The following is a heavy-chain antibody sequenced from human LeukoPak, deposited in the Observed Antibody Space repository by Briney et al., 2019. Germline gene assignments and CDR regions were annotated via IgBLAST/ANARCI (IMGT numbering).Heavy chain of an antibody. Sequence: PSETLSLTCTVSGGSISSSNYYWGWIRQPPGKGLEWIGSLYYSGSTFYNPSLKSRVTISVDTSKNQFSLKLSSVTAADTAVYYCARVRATGAFDIWGQGTMVTVSS. CDR2: LYYSGST. CDR1: GGSISSSNYY. CDR3: ARVRATGAFDI. V-gene: IGHV4-39*07. D-gene: IGHD1-26*01. J-gene: IGHJ3*02.